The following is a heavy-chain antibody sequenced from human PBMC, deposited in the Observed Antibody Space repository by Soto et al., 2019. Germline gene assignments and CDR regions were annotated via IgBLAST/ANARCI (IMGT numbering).Heavy chain of an antibody. CDR1: GFTFSSYW. J-gene: IGHJ6*02. D-gene: IGHD3-9*01. CDR3: ARDDYDILTGYYNEYYYYYGMDV. CDR2: INSDRSNI. Sequence: PGGSLRLSCAASGFTFSSYWMHWVRQAPGKGLMWVSRINSDRSNIRYADSVKGRFTISRDNAKNSLYLQMNSLRAEDTAVYYCARDDYDILTGYYNEYYYYYGMDVWGQGTTVTVSS. V-gene: IGHV3-74*01.